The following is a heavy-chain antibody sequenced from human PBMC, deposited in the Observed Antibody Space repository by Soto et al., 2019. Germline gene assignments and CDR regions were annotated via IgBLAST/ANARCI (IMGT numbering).Heavy chain of an antibody. Sequence: TSETLSLTCAVSGDSITSNYWWGWIRQPPGKGLEWIGYIYYSGNTFYNPSLKSRVTMSVDTSKNQFSLNVNSVTAVDAAVYYCARSNYRGWLDPWGQGTLVTVSS. J-gene: IGHJ5*02. V-gene: IGHV4-28*01. D-gene: IGHD1-7*01. CDR2: IYYSGNT. CDR1: GDSITSNYW. CDR3: ARSNYRGWLDP.